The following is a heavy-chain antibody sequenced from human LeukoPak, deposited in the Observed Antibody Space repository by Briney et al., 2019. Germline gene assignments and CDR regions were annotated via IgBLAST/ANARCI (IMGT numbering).Heavy chain of an antibody. CDR1: GFTFSSYA. V-gene: IGHV3-23*01. CDR2: ISGSGGST. J-gene: IGHJ4*02. D-gene: IGHD3-10*01. Sequence: PGGSLRLSCAASGFTFSSYAMSWVRRAPGKGLEWVSAISGSGGSTYYADSVKGRFTISRDNSKNTLYLQMNSLRAEDTAVYYCANQLLWFGELLGYWGQGTLVTVSS. CDR3: ANQLLWFGELLGY.